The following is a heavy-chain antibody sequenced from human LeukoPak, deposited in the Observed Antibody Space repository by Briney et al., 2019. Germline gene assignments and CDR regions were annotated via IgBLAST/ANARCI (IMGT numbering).Heavy chain of an antibody. CDR1: GYNFASYD. J-gene: IGHJ5*02. CDR2: INPNSGGT. CDR3: ARADRLHGGPYLIGP. D-gene: IGHD3-16*01. V-gene: IGHV1-2*02. Sequence: ASVKVSCKASGYNFASYDINWVRQAPGQGLEWMGWINPNSGGTSSAQKFQGRVTMTRDTSITTVYMEVNWLTSDDTAMYYCARADRLHGGPYLIGPWGQGTLVTVSS.